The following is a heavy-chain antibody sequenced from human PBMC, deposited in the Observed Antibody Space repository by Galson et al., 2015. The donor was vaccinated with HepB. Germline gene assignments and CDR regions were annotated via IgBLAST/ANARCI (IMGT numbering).Heavy chain of an antibody. Sequence: SVKVSCKASGYRFTDLGISWVRQAPGQGLEWMGWSNTYNADTVYAQNVQGRASMTTDTSTSTAYMELRSLRADDMAVYYCAREYCSGGYCYGVDYWGQGTLVTVSS. J-gene: IGHJ4*02. CDR1: GYRFTDLG. D-gene: IGHD2-15*01. V-gene: IGHV1-18*03. CDR3: AREYCSGGYCYGVDY. CDR2: SNTYNADT.